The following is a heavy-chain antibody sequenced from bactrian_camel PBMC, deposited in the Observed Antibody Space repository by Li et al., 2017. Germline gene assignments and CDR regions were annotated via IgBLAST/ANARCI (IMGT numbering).Heavy chain of an antibody. J-gene: IGHJ4*01. Sequence: DVQLVESGGGLVRPGGSLRLSCTTSGFTFSRAAMSWVRQAPGKGLEWAPTILKTGTTTRYSDSVKGRFIISRDDAKNTLFLQSNRLEFEDTAMYYCASDYGTTYHGQGTQVTVS. CDR1: GFTFSRAA. D-gene: IGHD2*01. CDR2: ILKTGTTT. V-gene: IGHV3S42*01.